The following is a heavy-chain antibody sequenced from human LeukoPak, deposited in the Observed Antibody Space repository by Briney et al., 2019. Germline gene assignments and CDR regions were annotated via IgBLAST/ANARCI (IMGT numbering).Heavy chain of an antibody. J-gene: IGHJ3*02. CDR2: MNPNSGNT. Sequence: ASVKVSCKASGYTFTSYDINWVRQATGQGLEWMGWMNPNSGNTGYAQKFQGRGTITRNTSISTAYMELSSLRSEDTAVYYCARGISRYFDLDKDAFDIWGQGTMVTVSS. CDR1: GYTFTSYD. V-gene: IGHV1-8*03. CDR3: ARGISRYFDLDKDAFDI. D-gene: IGHD3-9*01.